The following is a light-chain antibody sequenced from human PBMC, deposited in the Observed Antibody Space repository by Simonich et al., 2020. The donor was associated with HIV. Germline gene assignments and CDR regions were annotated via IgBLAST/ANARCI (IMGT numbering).Light chain of an antibody. CDR2: SGS. V-gene: IGKV2-28*01. Sequence: DIVMTQSPLSLPVTPGEPASISCRSSQSLLHSNGYNYLDWYLQKPGQSPQLLIYSGSNRASGVPDRFSGSGSGTDFTRKISRVEAEDVGVYYCMQALQTPLTFGGGTKVEIK. CDR3: MQALQTPLT. J-gene: IGKJ4*01. CDR1: QSLLHSNGYNY.